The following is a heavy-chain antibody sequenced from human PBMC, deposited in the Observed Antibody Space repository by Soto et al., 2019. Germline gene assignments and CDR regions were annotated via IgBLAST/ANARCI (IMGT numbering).Heavy chain of an antibody. CDR1: GFTFSSYS. CDR3: ARDQLYYNDISGRPLNAFDV. Sequence: PGGSLTLSCAASGFTFSSYSMNWVRQAPGKGLEWVSSISSSSSYIYYADSVKGRFTISRDNAKNSLYLQMNSLRAEDTAVYYCARDQLYYNDISGRPLNAFDVWGQGTMVTVSS. J-gene: IGHJ3*01. D-gene: IGHD3-22*01. V-gene: IGHV3-21*01. CDR2: ISSSSSYI.